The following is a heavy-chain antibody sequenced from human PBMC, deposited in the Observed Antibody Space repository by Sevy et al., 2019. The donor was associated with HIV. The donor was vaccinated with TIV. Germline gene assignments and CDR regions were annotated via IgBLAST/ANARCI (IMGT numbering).Heavy chain of an antibody. Sequence: SETLSLTCTVSGDSFSSYFLAWIRQPAGKGLEWMGRINTSGSTNYNPSLKRRVTMSVDTSKSQFSLKVTSLTAADTAIYFCARSNWVTATNGFSNSYYFDYWGQGSLVTVSS. J-gene: IGHJ4*02. CDR3: ARSNWVTATNGFSNSYYFDY. V-gene: IGHV4-4*07. D-gene: IGHD7-27*01. CDR1: GDSFSSYF. CDR2: INTSGST.